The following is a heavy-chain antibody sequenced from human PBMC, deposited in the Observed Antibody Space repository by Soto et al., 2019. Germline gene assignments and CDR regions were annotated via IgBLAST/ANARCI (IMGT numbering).Heavy chain of an antibody. Sequence: EVQLVESGGGLVQPGGSLRLSCSASGFTFSSYAMHWVRQAPGKGLEYVSAISSNGGSTYYADSVKGRFTISRDNSKNTLYLKMSSLRAEDRAVYYCVKPFRGVMSRGFDYWGQGTLVTVSS. CDR3: VKPFRGVMSRGFDY. V-gene: IGHV3-64D*08. CDR2: ISSNGGST. J-gene: IGHJ4*02. D-gene: IGHD3-10*01. CDR1: GFTFSSYA.